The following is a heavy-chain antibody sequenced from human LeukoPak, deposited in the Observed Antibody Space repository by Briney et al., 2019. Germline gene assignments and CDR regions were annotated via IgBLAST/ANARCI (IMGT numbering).Heavy chain of an antibody. CDR2: IYYSGST. D-gene: IGHD3-3*01. V-gene: IGHV4-59*08. CDR3: ARGKPQPPSTYYDFWSGYYNPLYYFDY. Sequence: SETLSLTCTVSGGSISSYYWSWTRQPPGKGLEWIGYIYYSGSTNYNPSLKSRVTISVDTSKNQFSLKLSSVTAADTAVYYCARGKPQPPSTYYDFWSGYYNPLYYFDYWGQGTLVTVSS. J-gene: IGHJ4*02. CDR1: GGSISSYY.